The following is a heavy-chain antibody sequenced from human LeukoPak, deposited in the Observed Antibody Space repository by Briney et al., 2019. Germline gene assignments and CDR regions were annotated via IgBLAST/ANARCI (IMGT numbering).Heavy chain of an antibody. Sequence: GGSLRLSCAASGFTFGSYSMNWVRQAPGKGLEWVSYISSSSSTLSYADSVEGRFTISRDNAKNSLYLQMNSLRVDDTAVYYCAKGTVGAKYWGQGTLVIVSS. D-gene: IGHD1-26*01. CDR2: ISSSSSTL. CDR3: AKGTVGAKY. J-gene: IGHJ4*02. V-gene: IGHV3-48*04. CDR1: GFTFGSYS.